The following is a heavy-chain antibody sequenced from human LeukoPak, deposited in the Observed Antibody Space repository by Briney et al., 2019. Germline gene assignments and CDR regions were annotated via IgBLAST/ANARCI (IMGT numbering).Heavy chain of an antibody. Sequence: GGSLRLPCAPSGFTFSSYNIKWVRRAPGRGLEWVSSISSSSSYIYYADSVKGRFTISRDNAKNSLYLQMNSLRAEDTAVYYCARDRVVGATRGAFDIWGQGTMVTVSS. CDR3: ARDRVVGATRGAFDI. CDR2: ISSSSSYI. CDR1: GFTFSSYN. J-gene: IGHJ3*02. V-gene: IGHV3-21*01. D-gene: IGHD1-26*01.